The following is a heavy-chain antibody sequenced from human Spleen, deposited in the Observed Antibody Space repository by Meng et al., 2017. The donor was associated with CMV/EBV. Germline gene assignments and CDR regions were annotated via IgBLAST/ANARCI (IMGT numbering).Heavy chain of an antibody. J-gene: IGHJ4*02. V-gene: IGHV4-4*07. D-gene: IGHD2-2*01. Sequence: GPGSVKPSRSLSLSCTVSGGSISSYYWNWIRQPAGKGLEWIGRIYSSGSTNYSPPLTSRVTMSIDTSKNQFSLKLSSVTAADTAVYYCAGDIVVVPAVPLGYWGQGTLVTVSS. CDR3: AGDIVVVPAVPLGY. CDR1: GGSISSYY. CDR2: IYSSGST.